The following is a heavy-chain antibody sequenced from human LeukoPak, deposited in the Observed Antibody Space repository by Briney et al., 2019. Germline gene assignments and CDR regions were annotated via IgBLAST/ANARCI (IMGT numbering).Heavy chain of an antibody. Sequence: GGSLRLSCTASGFTFGDYAMSWVRQAPGKGLEWVGFIRSKAYGGTTEYAASVKGRFTISRDDSKSIAYLQMNGLKTEDTALYYCTRSADFWSGYSSIFDYWGQGTLVTVSS. CDR1: GFTFGDYA. D-gene: IGHD3-3*01. J-gene: IGHJ4*02. V-gene: IGHV3-49*04. CDR3: TRSADFWSGYSSIFDY. CDR2: IRSKAYGGTT.